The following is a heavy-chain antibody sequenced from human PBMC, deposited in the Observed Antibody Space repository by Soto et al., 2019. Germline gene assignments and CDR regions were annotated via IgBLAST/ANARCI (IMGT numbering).Heavy chain of an antibody. Sequence: SETLSLTCTVSGGSISSSSYYWGWIRQPPGKGLEWIGSIYYSGSTYYNPSLKSRVTISVDTSKNQFSLKLSSVTAAGTAVYYCASMSPDYDLWRGYFAPFDDWGQGTLVTVSS. CDR3: ASMSPDYDLWRGYFAPFDD. V-gene: IGHV4-39*01. CDR2: IYYSGST. D-gene: IGHD3-3*01. CDR1: GGSISSSSYY. J-gene: IGHJ4*02.